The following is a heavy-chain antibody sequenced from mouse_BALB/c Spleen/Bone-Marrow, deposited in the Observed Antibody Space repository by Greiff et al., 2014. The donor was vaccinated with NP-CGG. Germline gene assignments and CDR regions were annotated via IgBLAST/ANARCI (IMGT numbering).Heavy chain of an antibody. J-gene: IGHJ1*01. V-gene: IGHV1-14*01. Sequence: LVESGPELVKPGASVKMSCKASGYTFTSYVIHWVKQKPGQGLEWIGYINPYNDGTKYNEKFKGKATLTSDKSSSTAYMELSSLTSEDPAVYYCARGGYYGTSLYWYFDVWGAGTTVTVSS. CDR1: GYTFTSYV. CDR2: INPYNDGT. D-gene: IGHD1-1*01. CDR3: ARGGYYGTSLYWYFDV.